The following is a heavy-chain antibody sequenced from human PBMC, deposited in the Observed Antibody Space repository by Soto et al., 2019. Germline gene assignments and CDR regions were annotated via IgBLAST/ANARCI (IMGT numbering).Heavy chain of an antibody. CDR2: TYYRSKWYN. J-gene: IGHJ6*02. CDR3: AREDTAITDYYYYGMDV. CDR1: GDSVASNSAA. Sequence: SQTLSLTCAISGDSVASNSAAWNWIRQSPSRGLEWLGRTYYRSKWYNDYAVSVKSRITINPDTSKNQFSLQLNSVTPEDTAVYYCAREDTAITDYYYYGMDVWGQGTTVTVSS. V-gene: IGHV6-1*01. D-gene: IGHD5-18*01.